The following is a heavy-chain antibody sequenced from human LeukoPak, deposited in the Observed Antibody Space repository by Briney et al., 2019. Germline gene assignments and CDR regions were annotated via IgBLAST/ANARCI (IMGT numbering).Heavy chain of an antibody. D-gene: IGHD1-26*01. CDR3: AREGIVGATNFDY. CDR1: GYTFTSYY. Sequence: ASVKVSCTASGYTFTSYYMHWVRQAPGQGLEWMGWINPNSGGTNYAQKFQGRVTMTRDTSISTAYMELSRLRSEDTAVYYCAREGIVGATNFDYWGQGTLVTVSS. V-gene: IGHV1-2*02. J-gene: IGHJ4*02. CDR2: INPNSGGT.